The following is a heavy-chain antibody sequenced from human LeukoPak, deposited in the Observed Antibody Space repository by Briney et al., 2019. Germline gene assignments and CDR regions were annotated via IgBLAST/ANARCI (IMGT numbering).Heavy chain of an antibody. Sequence: ASVKVSCKASGYTFTSLGISWVRQAPGQGLEWMGWISAYNGNTNYAQKLQGRVTMTTDTSTSTAYMELRSLRSDDTAVYYCARLGGRGYSGYDTRSYYYYGMDVWGQGTTVTVSS. CDR1: GYTFTSLG. CDR3: ARLGGRGYSGYDTRSYYYYGMDV. J-gene: IGHJ6*02. V-gene: IGHV1-18*01. CDR2: ISAYNGNT. D-gene: IGHD5-12*01.